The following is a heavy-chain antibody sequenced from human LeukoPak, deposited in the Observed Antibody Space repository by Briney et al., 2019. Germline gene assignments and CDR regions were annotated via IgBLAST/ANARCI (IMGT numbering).Heavy chain of an antibody. CDR3: ARGKWELVP. J-gene: IGHJ5*02. D-gene: IGHD1-26*01. CDR1: GFTFSSYA. V-gene: IGHV3-7*01. CDR2: IKQDGSEK. Sequence: GGSLRLSCAASGFTFSSYAMHWVRQAPGKGLEWVANIKQDGSEKYYVDSVKGRFTTSRDNAKNSLYLQMNSLRAEDTAVYYCARGKWELVPWGQGTLVTVSS.